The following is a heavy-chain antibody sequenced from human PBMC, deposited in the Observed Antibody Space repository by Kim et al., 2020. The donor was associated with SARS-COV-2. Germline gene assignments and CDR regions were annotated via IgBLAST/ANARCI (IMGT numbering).Heavy chain of an antibody. V-gene: IGHV3-48*02. D-gene: IGHD3-16*02. Sequence: DSVKGRFTISRDNAKNSLYLQMNSLRDEDTAVYYCARDRMITFGGVIVDLWGRGTLVTVSS. J-gene: IGHJ2*01. CDR3: ARDRMITFGGVIVDL.